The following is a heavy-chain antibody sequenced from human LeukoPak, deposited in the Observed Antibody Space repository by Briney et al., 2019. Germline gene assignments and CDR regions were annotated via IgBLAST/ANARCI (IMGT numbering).Heavy chain of an antibody. V-gene: IGHV4-59*08. Sequence: PSETLSLTCNVSGGSITSYYWNWIRQPPGKGLEWIGYIYYTGSTNSNPSLKSRLTISLDSSKKQFSLKLSSVTGAYTAIYYCASSYFYDGNRYFDYWGQGALVTVSS. CDR3: ASSYFYDGNRYFDY. D-gene: IGHD3-22*01. CDR2: IYYTGST. J-gene: IGHJ4*02. CDR1: GGSITSYY.